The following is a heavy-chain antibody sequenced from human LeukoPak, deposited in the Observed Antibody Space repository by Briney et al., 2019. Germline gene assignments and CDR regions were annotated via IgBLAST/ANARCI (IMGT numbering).Heavy chain of an antibody. J-gene: IGHJ4*02. V-gene: IGHV1-18*01. Sequence: ASVKVSCKASGYTFTSYGISWVRQAPGQGLEWMGWISAYNGNTNYAQKLQGRVTMTTDTSTSTAYMELRSLRSDDTAVYYCARGVRSGYSYGLIVLPRVEKYYFDYWGQGTLVTVSS. CDR3: ARGVRSGYSYGLIVLPRVEKYYFDY. D-gene: IGHD5-18*01. CDR2: ISAYNGNT. CDR1: GYTFTSYG.